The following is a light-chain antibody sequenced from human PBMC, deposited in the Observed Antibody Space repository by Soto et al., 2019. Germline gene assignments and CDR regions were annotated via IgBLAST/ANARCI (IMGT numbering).Light chain of an antibody. CDR1: QGISSW. CDR2: AAS. J-gene: IGKJ1*01. Sequence: DIQMSQSPSSLAASVGDRVTIAGRASQGISSWLAWYQQKPGKVPKHLIYAASSLQSGVPSRFSGSGSGTEFTLTISSLQPDDFATYYCQQYNSYSRTWTFGQGTKVDIK. V-gene: IGKV1D-16*01. CDR3: QQYNSYSRTWT.